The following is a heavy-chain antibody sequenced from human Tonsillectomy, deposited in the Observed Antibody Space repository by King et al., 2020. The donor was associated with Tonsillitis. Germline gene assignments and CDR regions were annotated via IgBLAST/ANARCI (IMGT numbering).Heavy chain of an antibody. CDR2: INPATGAT. Sequence: VQLVESGAEVKRPGASVKVSCKASGYTFIDYYIHWVRQAPGQGLEWMGWINPATGATNYGQKFQVGVIMTRDTSISTAFMELNRLTSDDTAVYYCARKEYSTSLDSWGQGSLVIVSS. CDR3: ARKEYSTSLDS. V-gene: IGHV1-2*02. CDR1: GYTFIDYY. D-gene: IGHD6-6*01. J-gene: IGHJ5*01.